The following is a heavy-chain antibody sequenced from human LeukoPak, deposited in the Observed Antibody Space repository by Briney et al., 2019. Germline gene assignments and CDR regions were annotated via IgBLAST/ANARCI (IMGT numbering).Heavy chain of an antibody. V-gene: IGHV3-23*01. CDR3: AKAVQYCTNGVCFVVTAISYFDY. J-gene: IGHJ4*02. Sequence: PGRSLRLSCAASGFTFSSYAVSWVRQAPGKGLEWVSAISGSGGSTYYADSVKGRFTISRDNSKNTLYLQMNSLRAEDTAVYYCAKAVQYCTNGVCFVVTAISYFDYWGQGTLVTVSS. CDR1: GFTFSSYA. CDR2: ISGSGGST. D-gene: IGHD2-8*01.